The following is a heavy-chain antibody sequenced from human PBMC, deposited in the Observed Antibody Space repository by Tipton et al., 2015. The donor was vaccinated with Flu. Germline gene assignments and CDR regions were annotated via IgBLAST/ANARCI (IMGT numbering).Heavy chain of an antibody. CDR3: ARGNTSSGWWDYYYYMDV. CDR2: IIPIFGTA. CDR1: GGTFSSYA. V-gene: IGHV1-69*06. Sequence: QSGAEVKKPGSSVKVSCKASGGTFSSYAISWVRQAPGQGLEWMGGIIPIFGTANYAQKFQGRVTITADKSTSTAYMELSSLRSEDTAVYYCARGNTSSGWWDYYYYMDVWGKGTTVTVSS. D-gene: IGHD6-19*01. J-gene: IGHJ6*03.